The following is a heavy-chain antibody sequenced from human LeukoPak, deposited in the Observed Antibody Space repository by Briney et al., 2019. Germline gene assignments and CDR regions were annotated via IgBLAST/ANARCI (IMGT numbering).Heavy chain of an antibody. V-gene: IGHV4-30-2*01. J-gene: IGHJ4*02. CDR3: ARERGGKAIAATHLDY. CDR1: GGSISSGGYY. Sequence: SQTLSLTCTVSGGSISSGGYYWSWIRQPPGKGLEWIGYIYHSGSTYYNPSLKSRVTISVDRSKNQFSLKLSSVTAADTAVYYCARERGGKAIAATHLDYWGQGTLVTVSS. CDR2: IYHSGST. D-gene: IGHD3-16*01.